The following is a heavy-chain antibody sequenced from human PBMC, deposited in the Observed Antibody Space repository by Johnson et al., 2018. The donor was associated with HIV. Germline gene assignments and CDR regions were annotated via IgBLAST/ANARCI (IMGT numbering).Heavy chain of an antibody. CDR2: ISWNSGSI. V-gene: IGHV3-9*01. D-gene: IGHD6-19*01. J-gene: IGHJ3*02. CDR3: AKDRIGWYEVGPDDAFDI. CDR1: GFTFDDYA. Sequence: VQLVESGGGLVQPGRSLRLSCAASGFTFDDYAMHWVRQAPGKGLEWVSGISWNSGSIGYADSVKGRFTISRDNAKNSLYLQMNSLRAEDTALYYWAKDRIGWYEVGPDDAFDIWGQGTMVTVSS.